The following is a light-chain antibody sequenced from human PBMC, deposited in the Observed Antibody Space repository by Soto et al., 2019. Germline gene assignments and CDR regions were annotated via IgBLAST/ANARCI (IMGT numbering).Light chain of an antibody. V-gene: IGKV1-5*01. Sequence: DIQMTQSPSTLSASVGDRVTITCRASQGISSRLAWYQQEPGKAPKLLIYDASSLESGVPSRFSGSASGTEFTLTISSLQPDDFATYYCQQYNSHSTFGEGTKVDIK. J-gene: IGKJ1*01. CDR3: QQYNSHST. CDR2: DAS. CDR1: QGISSR.